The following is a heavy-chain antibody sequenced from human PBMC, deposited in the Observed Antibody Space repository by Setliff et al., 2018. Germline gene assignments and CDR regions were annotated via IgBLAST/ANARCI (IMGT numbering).Heavy chain of an antibody. CDR3: TRGRFDP. J-gene: IGHJ5*02. CDR1: GFTFSSYW. V-gene: IGHV3-49*04. Sequence: GGSLRLSCAASGFTFSSYWMSWVRQAPGKGLEWVGFIKSKAYGGTTEYAASVKGRFTISRDDSKSIAYLQMNSLKTEDTAVYYCTRGRFDPWGQGTLVTVPS. CDR2: IKSKAYGGTT.